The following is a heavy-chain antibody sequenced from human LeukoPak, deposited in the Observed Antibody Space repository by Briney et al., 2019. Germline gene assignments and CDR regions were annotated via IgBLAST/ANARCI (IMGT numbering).Heavy chain of an antibody. V-gene: IGHV1-18*01. J-gene: IGHJ4*02. D-gene: IGHD3-10*01. CDR2: ISAHNGNT. CDR1: GYTFINFG. CDR3: SREAYYGSGSYAY. Sequence: GASVTVSCKASGYTFINFGFTWLREVPAPGLEWMGWISAHNGNTIYAEKSQGRVTMTTDTSTNTIYMVMRSLRSDDTAIYYCSREAYYGSGSYAYWGQGTLVRVSS.